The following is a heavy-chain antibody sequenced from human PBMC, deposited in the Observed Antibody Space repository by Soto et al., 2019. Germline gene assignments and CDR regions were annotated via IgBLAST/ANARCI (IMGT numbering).Heavy chain of an antibody. Sequence: QITLKESGPTLVKPTQTLTLTCTFSGFSLSTSGVGVGWIRQPPGKALEWLALLYWDDDRRYSPSLRSRLTIPKATSKNQVFLTITNLGPVDASTYFCAHSMQYCSSTSCRVYYHHWGQGTLVTVPS. V-gene: IGHV2-5*02. CDR2: LYWDDDR. CDR1: GFSLSTSGVG. CDR3: AHSMQYCSSTSCRVYYHH. J-gene: IGHJ1*01. D-gene: IGHD2-2*01.